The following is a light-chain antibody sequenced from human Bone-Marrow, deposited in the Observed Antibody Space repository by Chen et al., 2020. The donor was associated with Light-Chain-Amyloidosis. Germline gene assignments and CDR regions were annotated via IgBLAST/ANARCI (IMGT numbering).Light chain of an antibody. CDR2: DSN. J-gene: IGLJ3*02. CDR1: SSNMGKNY. V-gene: IGLV1-51*01. CDR3: GAWDISLSGRV. Sequence: QSALTHPPSLSAAPGQNVTISCSGSSSNMGKNYVSWYQQLPGTAPKRLIYDSNKRPSGFPDRFSGTQYRTSAALGIPGLQTWDEADYYCGAWDISLSGRVFGGGTRLTVL.